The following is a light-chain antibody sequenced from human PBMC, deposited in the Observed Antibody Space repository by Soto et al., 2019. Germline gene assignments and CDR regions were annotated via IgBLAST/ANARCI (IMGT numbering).Light chain of an antibody. CDR2: GTS. CDR1: QSVSSRY. CDR3: HQYGSSPWT. Sequence: EIVLTQSPGTLSLSPGERATLSCRASQSVSSRYLDWYQQKPGQSPRLLIYGTSSRATGIPARFSGSGSGTDFTLTISRLEPEDFSVYYCHQYGSSPWTFGHGTKVDIK. J-gene: IGKJ1*01. V-gene: IGKV3-20*01.